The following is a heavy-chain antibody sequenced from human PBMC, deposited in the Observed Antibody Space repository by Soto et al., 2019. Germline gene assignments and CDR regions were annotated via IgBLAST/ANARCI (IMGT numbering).Heavy chain of an antibody. CDR3: AKDLRTSTNYNYGMDV. Sequence: EVQLLESGGGLVQPGGSLRLSCAASGFTFSTYAMSWVRQAPGKGLEWVSVISASGGSTFYADSVKGRFTVSRDNSRNTLYLQVISLRVEDTAVYYCAKDLRTSTNYNYGMDVWGQGTTVTVS. CDR1: GFTFSTYA. V-gene: IGHV3-23*01. J-gene: IGHJ6*02. CDR2: ISASGGST.